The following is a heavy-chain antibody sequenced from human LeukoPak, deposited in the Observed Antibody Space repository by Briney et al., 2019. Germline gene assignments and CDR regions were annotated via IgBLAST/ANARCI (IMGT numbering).Heavy chain of an antibody. CDR2: INHSGNT. J-gene: IGHJ4*02. D-gene: IGHD3-22*01. Sequence: SETLSLTCTVSGYSISSGYYWGWIRQPPGKGLEWIGSINHSGNTYYNPSLESRVTISVDTSKNQFSLQLSSVTAADTAVYYCARAFYFDSRGYYYPNDALDYWGQGTLVTVSS. CDR1: GYSISSGYY. V-gene: IGHV4-38-2*02. CDR3: ARAFYFDSRGYYYPNDALDY.